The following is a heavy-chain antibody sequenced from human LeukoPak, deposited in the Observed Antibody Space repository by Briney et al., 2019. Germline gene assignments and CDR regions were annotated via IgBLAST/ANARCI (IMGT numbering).Heavy chain of an antibody. J-gene: IGHJ6*02. CDR3: ARDLAIVGATYYYYGMDV. CDR2: ISYDGSNK. CDR1: GFTFSSYA. Sequence: TGGSLRLSCAASGFTFSSYAMHWVRQAPGKGLEWVAVISYDGSNKYYADSVKGRFTISRDNSKNTLYLQMNSLRAEDTAVYYCARDLAIVGATYYYYGMDVWGQGTTVTVSS. D-gene: IGHD1-26*01. V-gene: IGHV3-30-3*01.